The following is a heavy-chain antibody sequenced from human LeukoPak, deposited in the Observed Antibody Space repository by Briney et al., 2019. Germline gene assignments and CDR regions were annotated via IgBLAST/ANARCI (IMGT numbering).Heavy chain of an antibody. V-gene: IGHV1-8*01. CDR3: AREDSGYWRYYYDSSGYLDY. J-gene: IGHJ4*02. D-gene: IGHD3-22*01. CDR1: GYTFTSYD. CDR2: MNPNSGNT. Sequence: EASVKVSCKASGYTFTSYDINWVRQATGQGLEWMGWMNPNSGNTGYAQKFQGRVTMTRNTSISTAYMELSSLRSEDTAVYYCAREDSGYWRYYYDSSGYLDYWGQGTLVTVSS.